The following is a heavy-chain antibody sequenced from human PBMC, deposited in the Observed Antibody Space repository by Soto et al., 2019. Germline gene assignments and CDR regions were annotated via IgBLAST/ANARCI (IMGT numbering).Heavy chain of an antibody. V-gene: IGHV3-23*01. CDR1: GFSFTSYA. J-gene: IGHJ4*02. D-gene: IGHD6-19*01. CDR3: ARHTSGWHYYDY. Sequence: GSLRLSCAASGFSFTSYAMSWVRQTPGKGLEWVSLISATGVGTYYADSVKGRFTISRDNSKNTLYLQMNSLRAEDTAVYYCARHTSGWHYYDYWGQGTPVTVSS. CDR2: ISATGVGT.